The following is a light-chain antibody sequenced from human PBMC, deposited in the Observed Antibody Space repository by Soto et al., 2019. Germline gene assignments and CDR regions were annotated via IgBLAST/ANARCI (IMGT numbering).Light chain of an antibody. V-gene: IGKV3-20*01. CDR3: HQYGHSPQT. J-gene: IGKJ1*01. CDR2: HAS. CDR1: QSVTSSY. Sequence: EIVLTQSPGTLSLSPGARATLSCRASQSVTSSYLAWYQQKPRQAPRLLIYHASIRATGIPDRFSGSGSGADFTLIISRLEPEDSGVYYCHQYGHSPQTFGQGTKVPI.